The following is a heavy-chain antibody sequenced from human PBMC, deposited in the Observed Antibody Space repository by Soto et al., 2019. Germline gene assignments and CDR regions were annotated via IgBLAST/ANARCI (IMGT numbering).Heavy chain of an antibody. Sequence: GASVKVSCKASGGTFSSYAISWVRQAPGQGLEWMGGIIPIFGTANYAQKFQGRVTITADESTSTAYMELSSLRSEDTAVYYCARSLNSGSSWYENYWGQGTLVTVSS. CDR3: ARSLNSGSSWYENY. D-gene: IGHD6-13*01. CDR1: GGTFSSYA. J-gene: IGHJ4*02. V-gene: IGHV1-69*13. CDR2: IIPIFGTA.